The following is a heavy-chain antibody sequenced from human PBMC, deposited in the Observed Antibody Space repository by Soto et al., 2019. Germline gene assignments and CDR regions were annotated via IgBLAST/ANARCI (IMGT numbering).Heavy chain of an antibody. Sequence: PGGSLRLSCAASGFTFSNYVMSWVRQAPGKGLEWVSSISGSGDNTYYADSVKGRFTISRDNSKNTLFLQMNSLRAEDTAVYYCAKDLDYGDPDVFDIWGQGTMVTVSS. CDR3: AKDLDYGDPDVFDI. CDR2: ISGSGDNT. D-gene: IGHD4-17*01. V-gene: IGHV3-23*01. J-gene: IGHJ3*02. CDR1: GFTFSNYV.